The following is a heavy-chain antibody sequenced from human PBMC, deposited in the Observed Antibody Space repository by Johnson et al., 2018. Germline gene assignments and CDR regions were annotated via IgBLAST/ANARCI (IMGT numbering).Heavy chain of an antibody. V-gene: IGHV3-30-3*01. J-gene: IGHJ6*02. D-gene: IGHD3-10*01. Sequence: QVQLVQSGGGVVQPGRSLRLSCAASGFTFSSYNIHWVRQAPGKGLEWVAVISSDGSNGYYAASVKGRFTISRDNSKNTLHVQMNSLRAEDRAGYYCAREGEGGVLVVPMDVWGQGTTVTGSS. CDR1: GFTFSSYN. CDR3: AREGEGGVLVVPMDV. CDR2: ISSDGSNG.